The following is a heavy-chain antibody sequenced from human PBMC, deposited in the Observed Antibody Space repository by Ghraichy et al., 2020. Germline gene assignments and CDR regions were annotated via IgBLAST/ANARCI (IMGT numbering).Heavy chain of an antibody. CDR2: MYNSGST. CDR3: AREAHSSSCYRLDS. J-gene: IGHJ5*01. CDR1: GDSISSYY. Sequence: SETLSLTCTVSGDSISSYYWSWIRQPAGKGLEWIGRMYNSGSTNYNPSLKSRVTVSVDTSKNQFSLRLSSVTAAHTAVYYCAREAHSSSCYRLDSWGQGTLVTVSS. V-gene: IGHV4-4*07. D-gene: IGHD6-13*01.